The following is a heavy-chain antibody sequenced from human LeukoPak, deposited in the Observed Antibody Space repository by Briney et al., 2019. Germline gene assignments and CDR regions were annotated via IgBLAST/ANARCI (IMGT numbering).Heavy chain of an antibody. J-gene: IGHJ4*02. CDR3: ARVGYSNSYDY. D-gene: IGHD4-11*01. CDR2: MNPNTGNA. V-gene: IGHV1-8*03. CDR1: GYTFTNFD. Sequence: ASVKVSCKASGYTFTNFDIDWVRQATGQGLEWMGWMNPNTGNAGYAQKFQDRVTITWDASISTAYMDLSSLRSEDTAVYYCARVGYSNSYDYWGQGTLVTVSS.